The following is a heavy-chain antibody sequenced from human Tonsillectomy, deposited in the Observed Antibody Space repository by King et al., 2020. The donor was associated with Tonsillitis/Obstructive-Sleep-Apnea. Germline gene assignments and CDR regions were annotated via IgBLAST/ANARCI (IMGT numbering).Heavy chain of an antibody. Sequence: VQLQESGPGLVKPSETLSLTCTVSGGSISSYYWSWIRQPAGKGLEWIGRIYTSGSTNYNPSLKSRVTMSVDTSKNQFSLKLSSVTAADTAVYYCAGEGVTVLDYYYGMDVWGQGTTVTVSS. CDR2: IYTSGST. J-gene: IGHJ6*02. CDR3: AGEGVTVLDYYYGMDV. V-gene: IGHV4-4*07. D-gene: IGHD4-23*01. CDR1: GGSISSYY.